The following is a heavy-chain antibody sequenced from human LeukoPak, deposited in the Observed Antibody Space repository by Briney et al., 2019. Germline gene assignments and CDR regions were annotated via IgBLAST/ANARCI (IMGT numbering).Heavy chain of an antibody. CDR2: IYYSGST. Sequence: SQTLSLTCTVSGGSISRGGYYWSWIRQHPGKGLEWIGYIYYSGSTYYNPSLKSRVTISVDTSKNQFSLKLSSVTAADTAVYSCAREGRTYSGYDLEHNWFDPWGQGTLVTVSS. D-gene: IGHD5-12*01. V-gene: IGHV4-31*03. CDR3: AREGRTYSGYDLEHNWFDP. J-gene: IGHJ5*02. CDR1: GGSISRGGYY.